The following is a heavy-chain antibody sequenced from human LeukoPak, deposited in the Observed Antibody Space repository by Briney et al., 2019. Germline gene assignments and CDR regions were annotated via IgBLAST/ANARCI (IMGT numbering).Heavy chain of an antibody. Sequence: ASVTVSCKASGYTFTGYYMHWVRQAPGQGLEWMGRINPNSGGTNYAQKFQGWVTMTRDTSISTAYMELSRLRSDDTAVYYCARRARGILTGWKYYFDYWGQGTLVTVSS. CDR2: INPNSGGT. D-gene: IGHD3-9*01. J-gene: IGHJ4*02. V-gene: IGHV1-2*04. CDR3: ARRARGILTGWKYYFDY. CDR1: GYTFTGYY.